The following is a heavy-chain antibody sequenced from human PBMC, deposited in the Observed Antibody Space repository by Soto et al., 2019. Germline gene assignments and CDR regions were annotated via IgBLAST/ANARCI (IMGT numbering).Heavy chain of an antibody. D-gene: IGHD6-13*01. CDR2: ISGSGGST. CDR1: GFTFSSYA. Sequence: VWSLRLSFAASGFTFSSYALRWVRLAPWNVLEWVSSISGSGGSTYYSDSVKGRFTISRDNYKNTLYLQMNSLRAEDTAVYYCARSIRGIAEQFDPWGQGTMVPVSS. V-gene: IGHV3-23*01. J-gene: IGHJ5*02. CDR3: ARSIRGIAEQFDP.